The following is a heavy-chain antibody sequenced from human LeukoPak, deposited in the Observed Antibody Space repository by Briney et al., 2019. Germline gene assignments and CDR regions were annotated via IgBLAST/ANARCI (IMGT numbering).Heavy chain of an antibody. CDR2: IFYSGNT. Sequence: PSETLSLTCTVSGGSSSTSNYFWGWRRQPPGRGLGWNGNIFYSGNTYHSPSRKSRVTISLDTSRNQFSLKLNSVTAADTAVYYCAKSNGYGLVDIWGRGTMVTVSS. J-gene: IGHJ3*02. CDR1: GGSSSTSNYF. CDR3: AKSNGYGLVDI. D-gene: IGHD3-10*01. V-gene: IGHV4-39*07.